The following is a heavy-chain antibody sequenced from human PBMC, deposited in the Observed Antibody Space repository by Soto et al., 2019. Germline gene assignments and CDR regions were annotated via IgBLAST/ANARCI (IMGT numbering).Heavy chain of an antibody. CDR3: ARDDSFYGEPGYGMNV. V-gene: IGHV4-31*03. D-gene: IGHD4-17*01. CDR1: GATISSGGFY. Sequence: QVQLQESGPGLVEASQTLSLTCTVSGATISSGGFYWSWIRQRPGKGLEWIGHIYYTGTTSYNPSLNSRVTIPLDMSSNQFSLKLRSVTAADTAKYFCARDDSFYGEPGYGMNVWGQGTTVTVSS. J-gene: IGHJ6*02. CDR2: IYYTGTT.